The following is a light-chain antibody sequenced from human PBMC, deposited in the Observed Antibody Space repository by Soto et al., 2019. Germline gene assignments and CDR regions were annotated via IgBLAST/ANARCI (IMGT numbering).Light chain of an antibody. CDR1: QDIRND. J-gene: IGKJ1*01. CDR2: AAS. CDR3: LQDFNYPWT. Sequence: AIQMTQSPSSLSASVGDRVTITCRASQDIRNDLVWYQQKPGKTHKLLIFAASSLQSGVPSRFSGSGSGTDFTLTISSLQPEDFATYYCLQDFNYPWTFGQGTKVEIE. V-gene: IGKV1-6*01.